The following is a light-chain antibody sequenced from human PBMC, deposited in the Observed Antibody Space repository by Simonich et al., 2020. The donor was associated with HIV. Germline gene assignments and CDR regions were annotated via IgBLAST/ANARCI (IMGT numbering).Light chain of an antibody. CDR2: KAS. CDR1: QSISSW. Sequence: DIQMTQSPSTLSASVGDRVTITCRASQSISSWLAWYQQKPGKAPKLLIYKASSLESGVHSRFSGSGSGTEFTLTISSLQPDDFATYYCQHYNNYLYTFGQGTKLEI. J-gene: IGKJ2*01. V-gene: IGKV1-5*03. CDR3: QHYNNYLYT.